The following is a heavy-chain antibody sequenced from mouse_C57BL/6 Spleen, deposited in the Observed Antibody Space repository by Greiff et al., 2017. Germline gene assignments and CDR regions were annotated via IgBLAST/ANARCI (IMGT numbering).Heavy chain of an antibody. Sequence: QVHVKQPGAELVRPGSSVKLSCKASGYTFTSYWMHWVKQRPIQGLEWIGNIDPSDSETHYNQKFKDKATLTVDKSSSTAYMQLSSLTSEDSAVYYCARGSGYFYAMDYWGQGTSVTVSS. CDR3: ARGSGYFYAMDY. CDR2: IDPSDSET. V-gene: IGHV1-52*01. CDR1: GYTFTSYW. D-gene: IGHD3-2*02. J-gene: IGHJ4*01.